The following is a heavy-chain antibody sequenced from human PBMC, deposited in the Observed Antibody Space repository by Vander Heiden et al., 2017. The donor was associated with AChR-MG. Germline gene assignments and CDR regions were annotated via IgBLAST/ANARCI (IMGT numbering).Heavy chain of an antibody. J-gene: IGHJ4*02. CDR2: IWYDGSNR. Sequence: QVQLVESGGGVVQPGRSLRLSCAASGFTFRTYGMHWVRQAPGKGLEWVAVIWYDGSNRYYADSVKGRFTISRDNSKNTLYLQMNSLRAEDTAVYYCARALYSYGSLDYWGQGTLVTVSS. D-gene: IGHD5-18*01. CDR3: ARALYSYGSLDY. V-gene: IGHV3-33*01. CDR1: GFTFRTYG.